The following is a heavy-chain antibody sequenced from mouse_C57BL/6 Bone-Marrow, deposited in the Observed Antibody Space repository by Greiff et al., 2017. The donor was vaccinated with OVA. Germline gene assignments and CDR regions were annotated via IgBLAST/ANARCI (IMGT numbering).Heavy chain of an antibody. D-gene: IGHD1-1*01. CDR3: ARNPFYGSSPLYAMDY. CDR2: IWSGGST. Sequence: VHLVESGPGLVQPSQSLSITCTVSGFSLTSYGVHWVRQSPGKGLEWLGVIWSGGSTDYNAAFISRLSISKDNSKSQVFFKMNSLQADDTAIYYCARNPFYGSSPLYAMDYWGQGTSVTVSS. J-gene: IGHJ4*01. CDR1: GFSLTSYG. V-gene: IGHV2-2*01.